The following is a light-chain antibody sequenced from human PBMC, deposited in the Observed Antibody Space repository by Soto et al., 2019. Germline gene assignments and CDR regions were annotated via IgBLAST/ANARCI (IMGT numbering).Light chain of an antibody. V-gene: IGLV2-14*04. CDR2: DVS. CDR3: SSYTSSSTLI. CDR1: DVGGYNY. Sequence: DVGGYNYVSWYQQHPGKAPKLMIYDVSNRPSGVSNRFSGSKSGNTASLTISGLQAEDEADYYCSSYTSSSTLIFGTGTKVTVL. J-gene: IGLJ1*01.